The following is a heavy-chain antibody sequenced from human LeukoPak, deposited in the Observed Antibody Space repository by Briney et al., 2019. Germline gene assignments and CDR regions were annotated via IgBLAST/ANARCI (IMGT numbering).Heavy chain of an antibody. CDR3: ARGYMEGYFDL. CDR1: GYTFTGYY. CDR2: INPNSGGT. Sequence: ASVKVSCKASGYTFTGYYMHWVRQAPGQGLEWMGWINPNSGGTNYAQKFQGRVTMTRDMSTSTVYMELSSLRSEDTAVYYCARGYMEGYFDLWGRGTLVTVSS. D-gene: IGHD1-1*01. V-gene: IGHV1-2*02. J-gene: IGHJ2*01.